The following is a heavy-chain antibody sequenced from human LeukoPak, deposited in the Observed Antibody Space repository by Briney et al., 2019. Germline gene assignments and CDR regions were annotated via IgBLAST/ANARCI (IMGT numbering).Heavy chain of an antibody. Sequence: GASVKVSCKASGGTFISYAMSWVRQAPGKGLEWVSAISGGGGSTYYADSVKGRFTISRDNSKNTLFLQVNSLRAEDTAVYYCASDYGSGSYRLYYFDYWGQGTLVTVSS. CDR1: GGTFISYA. D-gene: IGHD3-10*01. CDR3: ASDYGSGSYRLYYFDY. CDR2: ISGGGGST. V-gene: IGHV3-23*01. J-gene: IGHJ4*02.